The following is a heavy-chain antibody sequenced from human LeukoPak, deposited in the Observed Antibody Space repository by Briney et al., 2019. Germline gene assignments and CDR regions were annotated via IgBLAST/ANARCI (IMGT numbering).Heavy chain of an antibody. Sequence: SETLSLTCTVSGGSIRRGSHYWAWIRQPPGKGLEWIGSIYYSGSTYYNPSLKSRVTISVDTSKNQFSLKLNSVTAADTSVYFCARHSLPRVAVKYWGQGTLVTVSS. J-gene: IGHJ4*02. CDR1: GGSIRRGSHY. D-gene: IGHD6-19*01. V-gene: IGHV4-39*01. CDR2: IYYSGST. CDR3: ARHSLPRVAVKY.